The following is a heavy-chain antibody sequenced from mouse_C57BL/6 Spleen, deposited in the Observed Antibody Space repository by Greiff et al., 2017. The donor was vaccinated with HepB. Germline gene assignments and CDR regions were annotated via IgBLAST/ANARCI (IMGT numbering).Heavy chain of an antibody. V-gene: IGHV7-4*01. CDR2: IRNKANGYAT. CDR1: GFTFTDYH. CDR3: VKAVSSGSSYTWFAY. Sequence: EVHLVESGGGLVQPGASLRLSCAASGFTFTDYHMSWVRQPPGKAPEWLALIRNKANGYATEYTASVKGRFTISRDNSQNILYLQMNTLRAEDSATYYCVKAVSSGSSYTWFAYWGQGTLVTVSA. J-gene: IGHJ3*01. D-gene: IGHD1-1*01.